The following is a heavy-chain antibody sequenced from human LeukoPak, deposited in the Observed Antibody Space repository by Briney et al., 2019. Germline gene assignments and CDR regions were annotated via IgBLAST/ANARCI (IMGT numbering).Heavy chain of an antibody. CDR3: ARDPDCGGACYFYFDY. J-gene: IGHJ4*02. D-gene: IGHD2-21*02. V-gene: IGHV1-46*01. Sequence: ASVKVSCKASGYTFTSYYMHWARQAPGQGLEWMGIINPSGGSTSYAQKFQGRVTMTRDTSTSTVYMELSSLRSEDTAVYYCARDPDCGGACYFYFDYWGQGTLYAVSS. CDR1: GYTFTSYY. CDR2: INPSGGST.